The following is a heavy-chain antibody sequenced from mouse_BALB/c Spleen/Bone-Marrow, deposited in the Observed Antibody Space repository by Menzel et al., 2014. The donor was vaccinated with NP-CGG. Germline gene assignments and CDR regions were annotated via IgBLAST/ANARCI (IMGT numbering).Heavy chain of an antibody. V-gene: IGHV1S22*01. CDR1: GYTFTSYW. J-gene: IGHJ2*01. CDR3: SNHSFDY. CDR2: IYPGSGST. Sequence: LQQSGSELVRPGASVKLSCKASGYTFTSYWMHWVKQRPGQGLEWIGNIYPGSGSTNYDEKFKSKATLTVDTSSSTPYMQLSSLTSEDSAVYYGSNHSFDYWGQGTTLTVSS.